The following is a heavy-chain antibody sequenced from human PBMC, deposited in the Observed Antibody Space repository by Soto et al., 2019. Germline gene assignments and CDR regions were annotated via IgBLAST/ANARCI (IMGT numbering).Heavy chain of an antibody. Sequence: GGALRLSCAASGFTIGDFWMSWVRQAPGKGLEWVANIKQDGSEKYYVGSVKGRFTISRNSAKNSLYLQMDNLRGEDTAVYYCARTVVVVVPDNFDHWGQGTLVTVSS. CDR2: IKQDGSEK. V-gene: IGHV3-7*01. D-gene: IGHD3-22*01. CDR1: GFTIGDFW. CDR3: ARTVVVVVPDNFDH. J-gene: IGHJ4*02.